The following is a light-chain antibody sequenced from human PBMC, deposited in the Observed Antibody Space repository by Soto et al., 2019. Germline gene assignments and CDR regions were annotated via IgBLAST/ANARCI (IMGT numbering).Light chain of an antibody. CDR1: KIGRKS. CDR3: QALDSSSDHHV. Sequence: SYELTKTPSVAVAPGQTARITCGGKKIGRKSVHWYQQKPGQAPVMVLYVHSDRPSAIPERFSGSTSANTATLTISRVEAVYDADYYCQALDSSSDHHVFVTVSKVPVL. CDR2: VHS. J-gene: IGLJ1*01. V-gene: IGLV3-21*02.